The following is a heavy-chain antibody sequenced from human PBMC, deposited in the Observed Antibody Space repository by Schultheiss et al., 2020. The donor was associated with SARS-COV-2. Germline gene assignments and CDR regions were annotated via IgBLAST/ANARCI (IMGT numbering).Heavy chain of an antibody. CDR3: AKDLRRITMVQGVIGYGRDYYYGMDV. Sequence: GGSLRLSCAASGFTFSSYWMSWVRQAPGKGLEWVSRINSDGSSTSYADSVKGRFTISRDNSKNTLYLQMNSLRAEDTAVYYCAKDLRRITMVQGVIGYGRDYYYGMDVWGQGTTVTVSS. V-gene: IGHV3-74*01. D-gene: IGHD3-10*01. CDR2: INSDGSST. J-gene: IGHJ6*02. CDR1: GFTFSSYW.